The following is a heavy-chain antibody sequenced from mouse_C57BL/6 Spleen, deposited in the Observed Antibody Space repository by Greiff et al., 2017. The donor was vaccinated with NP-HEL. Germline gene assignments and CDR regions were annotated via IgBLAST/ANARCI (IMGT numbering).Heavy chain of an antibody. Sequence: QVQLQQPGAELVKPGASVKLSCKASGYTFTSYWMQWVKQRPGQGLEWIGEIDPSDSYTNYNQKFKGKATLTEDTSSSTAYMQLSSLTSEDSAVYYCARSDGGAGFAYWGQGTLVTVSA. V-gene: IGHV1-50*01. CDR3: ARSDGGAGFAY. J-gene: IGHJ3*01. CDR1: GYTFTSYW. D-gene: IGHD1-1*01. CDR2: IDPSDSYT.